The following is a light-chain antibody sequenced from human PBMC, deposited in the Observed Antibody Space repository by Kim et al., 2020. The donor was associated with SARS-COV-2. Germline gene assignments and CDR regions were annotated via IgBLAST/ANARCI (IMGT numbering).Light chain of an antibody. CDR3: MQGTHWPPYT. J-gene: IGKJ2*01. V-gene: IGKV2-30*01. Sequence: DVVLTQSPLSLPVTLGQSASISCTSSQSLVNGAGDTYLLWFQQRPGQSPRRLIYKVSNRESGVPDRFSGSGSGTDFTLEISSVEAEDVGVYYCMQGTHWPPYTFGPGTKLEI. CDR2: KVS. CDR1: QSLVNGAGDTY.